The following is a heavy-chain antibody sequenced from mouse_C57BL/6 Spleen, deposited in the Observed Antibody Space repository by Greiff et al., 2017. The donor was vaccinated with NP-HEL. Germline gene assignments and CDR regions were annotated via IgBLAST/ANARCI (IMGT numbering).Heavy chain of an antibody. CDR1: GYTFTDYY. V-gene: IGHV1-26*01. J-gene: IGHJ1*03. CDR2: INPNNGGT. D-gene: IGHD1-1*01. CDR3: ARRGYYYGSEDWYFDV. Sequence: VQLQQSGPELVKPGASVKISCKASGYTFTDYYMNWVKQSHGKSLEWIGDINPNNGGTSYNQKFKGKATLTVDKSSSTAYMELRSLTSEDSAVYYCARRGYYYGSEDWYFDVWGTGNTVTVSS.